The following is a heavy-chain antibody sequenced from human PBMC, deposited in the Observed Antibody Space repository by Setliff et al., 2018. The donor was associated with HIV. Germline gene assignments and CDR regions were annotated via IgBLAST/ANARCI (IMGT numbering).Heavy chain of an antibody. CDR1: GGSISSGSYY. V-gene: IGHV4-61*02. D-gene: IGHD1-26*01. CDR3: AREPPTYPNDAFDI. CDR2: IYTSGST. J-gene: IGHJ3*02. Sequence: PSETLSLTCTVSGGSISSGSYYWSWIRQPAGKGLEWIGRIYTSGSTDYNPSLKSRVTISVDTSKNQFSLKLSSVTAADTAVYYCAREPPTYPNDAFDIWGQGTMVT.